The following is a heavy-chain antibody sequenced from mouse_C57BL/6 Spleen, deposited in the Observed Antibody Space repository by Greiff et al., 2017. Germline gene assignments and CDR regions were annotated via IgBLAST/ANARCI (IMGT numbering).Heavy chain of an antibody. CDR2: INYDGSST. CDR1: GFTFSDYY. J-gene: IGHJ1*03. Sequence: DVKLVESEGGLVQPGSSMKLSCTASGFTFSDYYMAWVRQVPEKGLEWVANINYDGSSTYYLDSLKSRFIISRDNAKNILYLQMSSLKSEDTATYYCARDYWDGGYFDVWGTGTTVTVSS. V-gene: IGHV5-16*01. D-gene: IGHD4-1*01. CDR3: ARDYWDGGYFDV.